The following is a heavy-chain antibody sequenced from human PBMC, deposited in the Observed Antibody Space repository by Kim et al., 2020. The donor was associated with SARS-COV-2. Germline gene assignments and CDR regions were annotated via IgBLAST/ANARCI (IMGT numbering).Heavy chain of an antibody. Sequence: SETLSLTCAVYGGSFSGYYWSWIRQPPGKGLEWIGEINHSGSTNYNPSLKSRVTISVDTSKNQFSLKLSSVTAADTAVYYCARAGTAMVEDYWGQGTLVTVSS. CDR2: INHSGST. J-gene: IGHJ4*02. CDR1: GGSFSGYY. V-gene: IGHV4-34*01. CDR3: ARAGTAMVEDY. D-gene: IGHD5-18*01.